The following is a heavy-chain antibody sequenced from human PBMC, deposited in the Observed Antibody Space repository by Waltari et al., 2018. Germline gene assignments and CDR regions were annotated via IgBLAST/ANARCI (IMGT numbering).Heavy chain of an antibody. CDR1: GYSFTSYW. Sequence: EVQLVQSGAEVKKPGESLKISCKGSGYSFTSYWIGWVRQMPGKGLEWMGIIDPGDSDTRYSPSCQGQVTISADKSISTAYLQWSSLKASDTAMYYCARAPFSVPAAIAPDYWGQGTLVTVSS. D-gene: IGHD2-2*01. CDR2: IDPGDSDT. V-gene: IGHV5-51*01. CDR3: ARAPFSVPAAIAPDY. J-gene: IGHJ4*02.